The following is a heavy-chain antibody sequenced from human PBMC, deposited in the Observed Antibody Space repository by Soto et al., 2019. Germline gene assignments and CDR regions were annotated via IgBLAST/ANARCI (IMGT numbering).Heavy chain of an antibody. CDR1: GFTFSSYA. CDR2: ISGSGGST. Sequence: EVQLLESGGGLVQSGGSLRLSCAASGFTFSSYALSWVRQAPGKGLEWVSAISGSGGSTYYADSVKGRFTISRDNSKNTLYLHMNSLRADDTAVYYCARNCSSTSCINYWGQGTLVTVSS. D-gene: IGHD2-2*01. V-gene: IGHV3-23*01. J-gene: IGHJ4*02. CDR3: ARNCSSTSCINY.